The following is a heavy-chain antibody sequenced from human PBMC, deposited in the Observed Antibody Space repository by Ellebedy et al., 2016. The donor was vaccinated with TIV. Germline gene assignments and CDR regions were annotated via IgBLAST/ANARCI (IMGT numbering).Heavy chain of an antibody. V-gene: IGHV1-18*04. Sequence: AASVKVSCKASGYTFTSYGVSWVRQAPGQGLEWMAWISTYNGNTKFPQKFQGRVTMTTDTSTSTVYMELTSLRSDDTAIYYCARVTIGRWEYDYWGQGTLVSVSS. CDR2: ISTYNGNT. CDR3: ARVTIGRWEYDY. D-gene: IGHD1-26*01. CDR1: GYTFTSYG. J-gene: IGHJ4*02.